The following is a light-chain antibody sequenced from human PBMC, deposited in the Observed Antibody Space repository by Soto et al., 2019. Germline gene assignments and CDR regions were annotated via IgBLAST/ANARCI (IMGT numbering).Light chain of an antibody. CDR2: DVS. CDR3: SSYTGDNTYV. J-gene: IGLJ1*01. V-gene: IGLV2-14*03. CDR1: SSDIGGYNY. Sequence: QSALTQPDSVSGSPGQSITISCSGTSSDIGGYNYVSWYQQHPGKAPRVMIYDVSNRPSGVSDRFSGSKSGNTATLTISGIQAEDEADYYCSSYTGDNTYVFATGTKLTVL.